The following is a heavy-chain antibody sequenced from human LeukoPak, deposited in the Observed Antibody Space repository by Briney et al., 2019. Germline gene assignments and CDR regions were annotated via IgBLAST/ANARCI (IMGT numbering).Heavy chain of an antibody. J-gene: IGHJ4*02. V-gene: IGHV1-2*02. CDR1: GYSFTSYG. CDR3: ARSPHILTGENFDY. Sequence: ASVKVSCKASGYSFTSYGISWVRQAPGQGLEWMGWINPNSGGTNYAQKFQGRVTMTRDTYITTAYMEMSRLRSDDTALYYCARSPHILTGENFDYWGQGTLVTVSS. CDR2: INPNSGGT. D-gene: IGHD3-9*01.